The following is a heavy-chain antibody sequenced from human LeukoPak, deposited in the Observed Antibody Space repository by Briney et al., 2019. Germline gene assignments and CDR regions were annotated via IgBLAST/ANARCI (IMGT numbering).Heavy chain of an antibody. D-gene: IGHD5-12*01. CDR3: ARDSGSGDDFLDS. Sequence: SETLSLTCTVFGGSTSSGSYYWGWVRQPPGRGLEWIGSIYYSGNTYYSPSLKSRVTISLDTSKNQFSLKLSSVTAADTAVYYCARDSGSGDDFLDSWGQGTLVTVSS. V-gene: IGHV4-39*02. J-gene: IGHJ4*02. CDR1: GGSTSSGSYY. CDR2: IYYSGNT.